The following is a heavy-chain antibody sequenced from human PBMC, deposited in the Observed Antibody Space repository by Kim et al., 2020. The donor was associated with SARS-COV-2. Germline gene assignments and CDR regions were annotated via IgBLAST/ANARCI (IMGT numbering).Heavy chain of an antibody. Sequence: SETLSLTCAVYGGSFSGYYWSWIRQPPGKGLEWIGEINHSGSTNYNPSLKSRVTISVDTSKNQFYLKPSSVTAADTAVYYCARDRYCSGGSCYPRRGGYYGMDVWCHGTTVAVSS. V-gene: IGHV4-34*01. D-gene: IGHD2-15*01. CDR1: GGSFSGYY. CDR3: ARDRYCSGGSCYPRRGGYYGMDV. J-gene: IGHJ6*01. CDR2: INHSGST.